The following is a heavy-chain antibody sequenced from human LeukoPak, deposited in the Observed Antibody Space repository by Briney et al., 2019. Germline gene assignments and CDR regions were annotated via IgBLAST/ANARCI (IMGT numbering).Heavy chain of an antibody. D-gene: IGHD3-10*01. CDR1: GYTFTSYY. Sequence: ASVKVSCKASGYTFTSYYMHWVRQAPGQGLEWMGIINPSGGSASYAQKFQGRVTMTRDMSTSTVYMELSSLRSEDTAVYYCARRWFGELDYWGQGTLVTVSS. CDR3: ARRWFGELDY. CDR2: INPSGGSA. V-gene: IGHV1-46*01. J-gene: IGHJ4*02.